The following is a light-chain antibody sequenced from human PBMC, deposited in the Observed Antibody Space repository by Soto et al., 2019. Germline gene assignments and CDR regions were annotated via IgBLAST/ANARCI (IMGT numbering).Light chain of an antibody. CDR3: QQYGGSPFT. J-gene: IGKJ3*01. Sequence: ELVLTQSPGTLSLSPGERATLSCRASQSVSVNSLAWYQQKGGQSPRLLIYAASTRATGVPDRFSGTGSGTGFALTISRLETDDSAVYYCQQYGGSPFTFGPGTKVDIK. CDR2: AAS. CDR1: QSVSVNS. V-gene: IGKV3-20*01.